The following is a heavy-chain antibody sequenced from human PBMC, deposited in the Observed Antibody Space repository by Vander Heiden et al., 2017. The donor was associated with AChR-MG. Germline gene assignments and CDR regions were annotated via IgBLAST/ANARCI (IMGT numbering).Heavy chain of an antibody. V-gene: IGHV3-48*02. CDR1: GFTFSTCS. CDR3: ARDNNSLNIAHDH. CDR2: ISASTKTI. Sequence: DVQLVDSGGGLVQRGGSLRLSCGAPGFTFSTCSMNWVRQAPGKGLEWVSYISASTKTILYADSVKGRFTISRDNAKNSLYLQMNSLTDEDTAVYYCARDNNSLNIAHDHWGQGTLVTVSS. J-gene: IGHJ4*02. D-gene: IGHD1-20*01.